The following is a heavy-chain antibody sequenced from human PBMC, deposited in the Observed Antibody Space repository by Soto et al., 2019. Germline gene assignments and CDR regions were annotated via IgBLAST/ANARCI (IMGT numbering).Heavy chain of an antibody. CDR2: ISTFNGET. J-gene: IGHJ4*02. D-gene: IGHD2-2*01. CDR1: GYTFNTYG. Sequence: ASGEVSCKASGYTFNTYGISWVRQAPGQGLEWMGWISTFNGETRYAQKFQARVTVTTDTSTTTGYMELRSLRSDDTAVYYCARDVGYCSSSTCLIDHWGQGTLVTVSS. V-gene: IGHV1-18*01. CDR3: ARDVGYCSSSTCLIDH.